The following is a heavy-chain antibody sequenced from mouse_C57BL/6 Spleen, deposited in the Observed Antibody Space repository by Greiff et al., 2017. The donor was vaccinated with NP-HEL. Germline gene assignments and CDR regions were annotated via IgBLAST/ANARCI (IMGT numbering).Heavy chain of an antibody. CDR1: GFNIKDYY. CDR3: ARWNEYDEGRYYFDY. D-gene: IGHD2-4*01. J-gene: IGHJ2*01. V-gene: IGHV14-2*01. Sequence: DVQLQESGAELVKPGASVKLSCTASGFNIKDYYMHWVKQRTEQGLEWIGRIDPEDGETKYAPKFQGKATITAETSSNTAYLQLSSLTSEDTAVYYCARWNEYDEGRYYFDYWGQGTTLTVSS. CDR2: IDPEDGET.